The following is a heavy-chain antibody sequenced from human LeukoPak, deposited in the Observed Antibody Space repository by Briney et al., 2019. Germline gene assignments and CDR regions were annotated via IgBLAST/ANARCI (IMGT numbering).Heavy chain of an antibody. CDR1: GDSVSSNSAA. CDR2: TYYRSKWYN. CDR3: ARRPGRITMVRGVIVWFDP. V-gene: IGHV6-1*01. Sequence: SQTLSLTCAISGDSVSSNSAAWNWIRQSPSRGLEWLGRTYYRSKWYNDYAVSVKSRITINPDTSKNQFSLQLNSVTPEDTAVYYCARRPGRITMVRGVIVWFDPWGQGTLVTVSS. J-gene: IGHJ5*02. D-gene: IGHD3-10*01.